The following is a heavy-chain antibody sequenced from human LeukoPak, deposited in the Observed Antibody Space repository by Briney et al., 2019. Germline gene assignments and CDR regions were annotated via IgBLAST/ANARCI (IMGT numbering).Heavy chain of an antibody. Sequence: GGSLRLSCAVSGFTFSWYSMNWVRQAPGKGLEWVSYITRSSSTIYYADSVKGRFTISRDNAKNSLYLQMNSLRAEDTAVYYCARGRLRGDFDYWGQGTLVTVSS. CDR2: ITRSSSTI. CDR3: ARGRLRGDFDY. D-gene: IGHD2-21*01. CDR1: GFTFSWYS. V-gene: IGHV3-48*01. J-gene: IGHJ4*02.